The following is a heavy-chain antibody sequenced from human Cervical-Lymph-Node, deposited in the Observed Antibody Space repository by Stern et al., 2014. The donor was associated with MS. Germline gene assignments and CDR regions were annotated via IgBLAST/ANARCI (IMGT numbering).Heavy chain of an antibody. V-gene: IGHV1-69*06. J-gene: IGHJ6*02. CDR3: ARDGDFGSNYGMDV. CDR1: GGTFSSYG. D-gene: IGHD2-21*02. CDR2: IIPLFGTA. Sequence: VQLLESGAELKKPGSSVKVSCKASGGTFSSYGISWVRQAPGQGLEWMGGIIPLFGTATYARRFKGRVPMTADISTSTTYMELSSLRSEDTAVYYCARDGDFGSNYGMDVWGQGTTVTVAS.